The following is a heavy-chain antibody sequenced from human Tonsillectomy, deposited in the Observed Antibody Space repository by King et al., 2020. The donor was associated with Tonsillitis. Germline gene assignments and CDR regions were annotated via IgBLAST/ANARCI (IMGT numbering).Heavy chain of an antibody. CDR3: ASRYCSGGSCDLGH. CDR1: GFTFSSYW. V-gene: IGHV3-74*01. CDR2: IDSDGSST. Sequence: EVQLVESGGGLVRPGGSLRLSCAASGFTFSSYWMHWVRQAPGKGLVWVSRIDSDGSSTSSADSVKGRFTISRDNAKNTLYLQMNSLRAEDTAVYYCASRYCSGGSCDLGHGGQGPLVTVSS. D-gene: IGHD2-15*01. J-gene: IGHJ4*02.